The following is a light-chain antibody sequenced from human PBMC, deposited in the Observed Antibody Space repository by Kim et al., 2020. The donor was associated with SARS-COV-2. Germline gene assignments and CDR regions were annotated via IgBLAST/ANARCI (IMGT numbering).Light chain of an antibody. J-gene: IGLJ3*02. CDR3: SSYTSSNTWV. Sequence: GTSIISSCSGSSSDIGGYDYVSWYQQHPGRAPTLIIYDVSKWPSGISRRFSASKSGNTASLTISGLQAEDEADYYCSSYTSSNTWVFGGGTQLTVL. CDR1: SSDIGGYDY. V-gene: IGLV2-14*03. CDR2: DVS.